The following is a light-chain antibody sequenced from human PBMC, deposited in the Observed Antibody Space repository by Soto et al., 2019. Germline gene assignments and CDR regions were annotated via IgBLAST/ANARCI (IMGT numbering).Light chain of an antibody. CDR1: QSFSNY. CDR2: VAS. J-gene: IGKJ5*01. CDR3: QQRGT. V-gene: IGKV3-11*01. Sequence: ESVLTQSPATLSLSPGARVPLSCRASQSFSNYLAWYQQKPGQAPRLLISVASNRATGIPARFSGSGSGTDFTLTISSLESEDFAVYFCQQRGTFGQGTRLEI.